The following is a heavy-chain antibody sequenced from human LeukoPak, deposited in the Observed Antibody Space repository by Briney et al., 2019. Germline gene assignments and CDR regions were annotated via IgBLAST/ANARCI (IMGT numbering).Heavy chain of an antibody. D-gene: IGHD3-22*01. CDR2: IHYTGST. V-gene: IGHV4-30-2*01. CDR1: GGSIGIGGYS. J-gene: IGHJ5*02. CDR3: ARFDRSGEEWFDP. Sequence: SETLSLTCTVSGGSIGIGGYSWSWIRQPPGKGLEWIGSIHYTGSTSYNPSLESRVTISIDRAKDHYSLKLNSVTAADTAIYSCARFDRSGEEWFDPWGQGTLVTVSS.